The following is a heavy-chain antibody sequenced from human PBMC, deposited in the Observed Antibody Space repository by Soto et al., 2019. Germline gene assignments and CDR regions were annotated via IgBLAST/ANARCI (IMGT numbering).Heavy chain of an antibody. D-gene: IGHD3-3*01. CDR2: ISAYNGNT. J-gene: IGHJ4*02. CDR3: ATSDEWPREGHFDY. CDR1: GYTFTSYG. Sequence: ASVKVSCKASGYTFTSYGISWVRQAPGQGLEWMGWISAYNGNTNYAQKLQGRVTMTTDTSTSTAYMELRSLRSDDTAVYYCATSDEWPREGHFDYWGQGTLVTVSS. V-gene: IGHV1-18*04.